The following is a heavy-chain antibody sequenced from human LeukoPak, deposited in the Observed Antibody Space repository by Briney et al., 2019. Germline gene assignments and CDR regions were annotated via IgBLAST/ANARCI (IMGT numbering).Heavy chain of an antibody. CDR1: GFTFSSYA. J-gene: IGHJ4*02. CDR2: ISYDGSNK. V-gene: IGHV3-30-3*01. D-gene: IGHD2/OR15-2a*01. Sequence: GRPLRLSCAASGFTFSSYAMHWVRQAPGKGLEWVAVISYDGSNKYYADSVKGRFTISRDNSKNTLYLQMNSLRAEDTAVYYCARGTFDGYFDYWGQGTLVTVSS. CDR3: ARGTFDGYFDY.